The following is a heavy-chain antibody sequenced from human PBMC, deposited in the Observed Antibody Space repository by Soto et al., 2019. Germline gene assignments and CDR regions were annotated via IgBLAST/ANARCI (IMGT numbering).Heavy chain of an antibody. CDR1: GDTFSTYT. D-gene: IGHD5-12*01. V-gene: IGHV1-69*13. Sequence: ASVKVSCKASGDTFSTYTITWVRQAPGQGLEWMGGIIPRSGTSNYAQKFQGRVTITADESTSTAYMEPSSLRSEDTAVYYCARAPNSGPNWFDPWGQGTLVTVSS. CDR3: ARAPNSGPNWFDP. J-gene: IGHJ5*02. CDR2: IIPRSGTS.